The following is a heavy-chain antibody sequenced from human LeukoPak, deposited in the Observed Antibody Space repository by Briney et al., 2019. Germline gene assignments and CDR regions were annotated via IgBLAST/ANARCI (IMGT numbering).Heavy chain of an antibody. J-gene: IGHJ4*02. D-gene: IGHD3-16*01. V-gene: IGHV4-39*07. Sequence: SETLSLTCTVSGGSISSSSYYWGWIRQPPGKGLEWIGSIYYSGSTYYNPSLKSRVTISVDTSKNQFSLKLSSVTAADTAVYCCRCYDYVAGYWGQGTLVTVSS. CDR2: IYYSGST. CDR3: RCYDYVAGY. CDR1: GGSISSSSYY.